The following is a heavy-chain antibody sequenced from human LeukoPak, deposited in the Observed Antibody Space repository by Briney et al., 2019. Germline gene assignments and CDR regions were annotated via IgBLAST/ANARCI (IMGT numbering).Heavy chain of an antibody. D-gene: IGHD6-6*01. CDR2: ISITSNTI. J-gene: IGHJ4*02. Sequence: GGSLRLSCAASGFSISNYNMNWVRQAPGKGLEWISYISITSNTIYYADSVRGRFTISRDNGQNSLYLQMNSLRAEDTAVYYCSRGARHSTDYWGQGTLVTVSS. CDR3: SRGARHSTDY. V-gene: IGHV3-48*01. CDR1: GFSISNYN.